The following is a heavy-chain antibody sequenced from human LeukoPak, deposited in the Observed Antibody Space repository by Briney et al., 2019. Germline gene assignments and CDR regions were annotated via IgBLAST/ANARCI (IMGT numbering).Heavy chain of an antibody. CDR1: GGTFSSYA. V-gene: IGHV1-69*05. J-gene: IGHJ4*02. CDR3: AREEAAAALPFDY. CDR2: IIPIFGTA. D-gene: IGHD6-13*01. Sequence: ASVKVSCKASGGTFSSYAISWVRQAPGQGLELMGRIIPIFGTANFAQKFQSRVTITTDESTSTAYMELSSLRSEDTAVYYCAREEAAAALPFDYWGQGTLVTVSS.